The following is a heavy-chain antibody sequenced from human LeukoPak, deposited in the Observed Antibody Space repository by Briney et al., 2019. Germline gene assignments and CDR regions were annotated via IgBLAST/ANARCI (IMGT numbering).Heavy chain of an antibody. Sequence: GGSLRLSCAASGFTVSSNYMSWVRQAPGKGLEWVSVIYSGGSTYHAASVKGRFTISRDNSKNTLYLQMNSLRVEDTAVYYCGGSGSYYPLFDYWGQGTLVTVSS. CDR2: IYSGGST. V-gene: IGHV3-66*02. CDR1: GFTVSSNY. CDR3: GGSGSYYPLFDY. J-gene: IGHJ4*02. D-gene: IGHD1-26*01.